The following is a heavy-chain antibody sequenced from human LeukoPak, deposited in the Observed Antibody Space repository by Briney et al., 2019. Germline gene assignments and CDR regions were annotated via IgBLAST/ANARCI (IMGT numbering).Heavy chain of an antibody. D-gene: IGHD3-16*01. CDR1: GDHITRKY. J-gene: IGHJ5*02. V-gene: IGHV4-4*09. CDR2: PSASGDI. Sequence: SDTLSLTCTVSGDHITRKYWTWLRQPPGKPLEWLVYPSASGDINYNPSLKGRVTISLDPSKNQFSLKLSSVTAEDTAVYYCARLMRQVASAIYHSFDPWGQGTPVTVSS. CDR3: ARLMRQVASAIYHSFDP.